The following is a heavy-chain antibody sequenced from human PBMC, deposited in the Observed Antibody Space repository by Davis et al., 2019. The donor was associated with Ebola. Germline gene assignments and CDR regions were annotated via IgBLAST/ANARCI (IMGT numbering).Heavy chain of an antibody. V-gene: IGHV3-23*01. Sequence: GGSLRLSCAASGFTFSSYAMSWVRQAPGKGLEWVSAISGSGGSTYYADSVKGRFTISRDNSKNTLYLQMNSLRAEDTAVYYCAKIDTIWFGELLYYYYGMDVWGQGTTVTVSS. CDR2: ISGSGGST. J-gene: IGHJ6*02. CDR1: GFTFSSYA. CDR3: AKIDTIWFGELLYYYYGMDV. D-gene: IGHD3-10*01.